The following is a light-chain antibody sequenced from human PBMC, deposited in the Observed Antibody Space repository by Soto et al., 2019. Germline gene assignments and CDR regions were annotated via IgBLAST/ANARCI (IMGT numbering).Light chain of an antibody. CDR3: SSCRGITALV. CDR1: SRDVGGYNF. Sequence: QSALTQPASVSGSPGQSITISCTGTSRDVGGYNFVSWYQQRPGKGPKLMIYEVSNRPSGVSNRFSGSKSGNTASLTISGLQVEDEADYYCSSCRGITALVFGGGTKLTVL. CDR2: EVS. J-gene: IGLJ3*02. V-gene: IGLV2-14*03.